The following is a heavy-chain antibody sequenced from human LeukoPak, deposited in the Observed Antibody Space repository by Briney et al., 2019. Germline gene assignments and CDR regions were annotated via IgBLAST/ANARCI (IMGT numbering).Heavy chain of an antibody. V-gene: IGHV3-23*01. Sequence: GGSLRLSCAASGFTFSSYAMSWVRQAPGKGLEWVSAISGSGGSTYYADSVKGRFTISRDNSKNTLYLQMKSLTTEDTAVYYCAKGGGELGSGSLDYWGQGTLVTVSS. CDR1: GFTFSSYA. J-gene: IGHJ4*02. D-gene: IGHD3-10*01. CDR3: AKGGGELGSGSLDY. CDR2: ISGSGGST.